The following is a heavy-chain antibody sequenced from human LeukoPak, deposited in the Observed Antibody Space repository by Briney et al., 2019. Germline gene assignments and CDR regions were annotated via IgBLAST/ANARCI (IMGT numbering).Heavy chain of an antibody. CDR2: IKQDGSEK. J-gene: IGHJ5*02. D-gene: IGHD2-15*01. V-gene: IGHV3-7*03. CDR3: VRAVVVAASYRFDP. CDR1: GFPFSRYW. Sequence: GGSLRLSCAAPGFPFSRYWMSWVPKAPGKGLGWVANIKQDGSEKHYVDSVEGRFTISRDNAKNSLYLQMNSLRAEDTAVYYCVRAVVVAASYRFDPWGQGILVTVSS.